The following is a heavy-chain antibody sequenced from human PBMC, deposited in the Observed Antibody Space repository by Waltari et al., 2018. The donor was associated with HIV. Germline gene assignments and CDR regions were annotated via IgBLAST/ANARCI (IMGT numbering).Heavy chain of an antibody. CDR3: ARAVSPNWFDP. CDR1: GYSFTTDS. J-gene: IGHJ5*02. CDR2: IHTNTGNP. Sequence: QVQLVQSGSELKKPGSSVKVSCKASGYSFTTDSINWLRQAPGQGLEWMGWIHTNTGNPTYAQGCTGRFVFSLDTSVSTAYLQISSLKAEDTAVYYCARAVSPNWFDPWGQGTLVAVSS. V-gene: IGHV7-4-1*02.